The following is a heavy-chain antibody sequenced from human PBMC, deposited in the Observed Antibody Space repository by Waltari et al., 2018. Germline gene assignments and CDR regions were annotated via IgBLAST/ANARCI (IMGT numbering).Heavy chain of an antibody. Sequence: EFRLVESWGSLVNPGGSLRLSCAASGFTFLCDSMNWVRQAPGKGLEWVSFISRSSSYIYYADSVKGRFTIARENAKNSLYLKMNSMRAEDTAVYYCARDAVDYYYMDVWGKGTTVTVSS. CDR1: GFTFLCDS. V-gene: IGHV3-21*01. D-gene: IGHD2-2*01. CDR3: ARDAVDYYYMDV. CDR2: ISRSSSYI. J-gene: IGHJ6*03.